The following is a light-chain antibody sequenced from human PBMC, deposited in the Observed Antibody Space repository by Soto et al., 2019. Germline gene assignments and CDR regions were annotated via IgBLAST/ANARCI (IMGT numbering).Light chain of an antibody. CDR2: TDD. CDR1: SSNIGSNT. J-gene: IGLJ2*01. Sequence: QSVLTQPPSASGTPGQRVTISCSGSSSNIGSNTVTWYQQLPGMAPKLLISTDDQRPSGVPDRFSGSKSGSSASLAISGLQSQDEADYYCASWDDSLKGVVFGGGTKLTVL. V-gene: IGLV1-44*01. CDR3: ASWDDSLKGVV.